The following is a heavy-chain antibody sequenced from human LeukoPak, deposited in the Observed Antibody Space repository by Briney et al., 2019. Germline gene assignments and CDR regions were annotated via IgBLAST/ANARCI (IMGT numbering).Heavy chain of an antibody. CDR3: ARAIAAPGTIGNYYYYYGMDV. CDR2: IWYDGNNK. V-gene: IGHV3-33*01. J-gene: IGHJ6*02. D-gene: IGHD6-13*01. CDR1: GFPFRFYG. Sequence: GGALSLSCAASGFPFRFYGMHWVRPAPGKGLEWVAVIWYDGNNKYYADSVKGRFTISRDNSKNTLDLQMNSLRAEDTAVYYCARAIAAPGTIGNYYYYYGMDVWGQGTTVTVSS.